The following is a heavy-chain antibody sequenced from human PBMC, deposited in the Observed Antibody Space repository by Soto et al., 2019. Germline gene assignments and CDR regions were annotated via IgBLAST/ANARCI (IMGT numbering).Heavy chain of an antibody. D-gene: IGHD6-13*01. V-gene: IGHV1-8*01. J-gene: IGHJ6*02. CDR3: ARVAYSSSWYQTYGMDV. CDR2: MNPNSGNT. Sequence: QVQLVQSGAEVKKPGASVKVSCKASGYTFTSYDINWVRQATGQGLEWMGWMNPNSGNTGYAQKFQGRVTMTRNTSISTAYMELSSLRSEDTAVYYCARVAYSSSWYQTYGMDVWGQGTTVTVSS. CDR1: GYTFTSYD.